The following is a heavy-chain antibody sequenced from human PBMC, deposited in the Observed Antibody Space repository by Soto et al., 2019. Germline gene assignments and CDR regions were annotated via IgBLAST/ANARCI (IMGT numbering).Heavy chain of an antibody. J-gene: IGHJ4*02. CDR1: GFTFSSYA. V-gene: IGHV3-30-3*01. D-gene: IGHD3-10*01. Sequence: QVQLVESGGGVVQPGRALRLSCAASGFTFSSYAMHWVRQAPGKVLEWVAVISYDGSNKYYADSVKGRFTISRDNSKNTLYLQMNSLRAEDTAVYYCARDRVTMVRGVIITRKGFDYWGQGTLVTVSS. CDR3: ARDRVTMVRGVIITRKGFDY. CDR2: ISYDGSNK.